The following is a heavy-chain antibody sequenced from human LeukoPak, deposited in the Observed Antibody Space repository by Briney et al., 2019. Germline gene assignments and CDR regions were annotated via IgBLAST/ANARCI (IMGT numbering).Heavy chain of an antibody. CDR3: VTDRRPGLYDS. V-gene: IGHV3-23*01. D-gene: IGHD7-27*01. Sequence: GGSLRLSCAASGFTLSNYALSWVRQAPGRGLEWVSTLSGRGSSSYYADSVKGRFTISRDNSKNTLWLQMNSPRAEDTAVYYCVTDRRPGLYDSWGQGTLVTVSS. CDR2: LSGRGSSS. CDR1: GFTLSNYA. J-gene: IGHJ4*02.